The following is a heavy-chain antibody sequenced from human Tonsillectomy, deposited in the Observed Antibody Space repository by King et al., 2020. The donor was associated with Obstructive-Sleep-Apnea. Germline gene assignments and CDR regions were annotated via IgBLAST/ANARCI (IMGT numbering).Heavy chain of an antibody. CDR1: GFTFSSYA. D-gene: IGHD4-17*01. CDR3: AKGYGDQYYFDY. CDR2: ISGSGGST. V-gene: IGHV3-23*04. Sequence: VQLVESGGDLVQPGGSLRLSCAASGFTFSSYAMSLVRQVPGKGLELVSAISGSGGSTFYADSVKGRFTISRDNSKNTLYLQMNSLRAEDSAVYYCAKGYGDQYYFDYWGQGTLVTVSS. J-gene: IGHJ4*02.